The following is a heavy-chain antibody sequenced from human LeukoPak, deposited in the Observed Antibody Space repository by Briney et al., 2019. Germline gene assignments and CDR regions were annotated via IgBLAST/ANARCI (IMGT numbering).Heavy chain of an antibody. CDR3: AREVGGHYFDY. J-gene: IGHJ4*02. V-gene: IGHV3-33*01. Sequence: HPGGSLRLSCAASGFTFSSYGMHWVRQAPGKGLEWVAVIWYDGSNKYYADSVKGRFTISRDNSKNTLYLQMNSLRAEDTAVYYCAREVGGHYFDYWGQGTLVTVSS. D-gene: IGHD3-3*01. CDR1: GFTFSSYG. CDR2: IWYDGSNK.